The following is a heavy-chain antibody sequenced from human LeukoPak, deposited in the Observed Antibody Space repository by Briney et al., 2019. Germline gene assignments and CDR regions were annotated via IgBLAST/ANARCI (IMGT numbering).Heavy chain of an antibody. Sequence: PGGSLRLSCAASGFTFSSYAMSWVRQAPGKGLEWVSAISGSGGSTYYADSVKGRFTISRDNSKNTLYLQMNSLRAEDTAVYYCARDGVVVAATLYYFDYWGQGTLVTVSS. J-gene: IGHJ4*02. V-gene: IGHV3-23*01. CDR2: ISGSGGST. D-gene: IGHD2-15*01. CDR1: GFTFSSYA. CDR3: ARDGVVVAATLYYFDY.